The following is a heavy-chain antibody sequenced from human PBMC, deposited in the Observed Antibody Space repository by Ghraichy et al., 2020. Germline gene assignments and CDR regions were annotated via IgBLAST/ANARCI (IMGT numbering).Heavy chain of an antibody. V-gene: IGHV4-39*01. CDR3: ARTTERVSYDYWSGLNYFDY. CDR2: IYYSGST. J-gene: IGHJ4*02. D-gene: IGHD3-3*01. CDR1: GGSISNSYY. Sequence: SQTLSLTCTVSGGSISNSYYWGWIRQSPGKGLEWIGIIYYSGSTYYTPSHKSRITISIDTSKNQFSLNLASVTAADTAVYYCARTTERVSYDYWSGLNYFDYWGQGTLVTVSS.